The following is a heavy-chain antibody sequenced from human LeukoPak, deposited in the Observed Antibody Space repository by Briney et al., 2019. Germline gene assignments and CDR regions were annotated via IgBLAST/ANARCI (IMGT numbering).Heavy chain of an antibody. CDR3: ARETTVVPYYFDY. J-gene: IGHJ4*02. D-gene: IGHD4-23*01. CDR2: IYYSGST. V-gene: IGHV4-30-4*08. Sequence: PSETLSLTCTVSGGSISSGDYYWSWIRQPPGKGLERIGYIYYSGSTYYNPSLKSRVTISVDTSKNQFSLKLSSVTAADTAVYYCARETTVVPYYFDYWGQGTLVTVSS. CDR1: GGSISSGDYY.